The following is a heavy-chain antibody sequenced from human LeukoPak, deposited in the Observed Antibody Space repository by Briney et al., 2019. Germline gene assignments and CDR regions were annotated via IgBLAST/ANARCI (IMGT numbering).Heavy chain of an antibody. J-gene: IGHJ4*02. CDR1: GFTFSSYS. Sequence: GGSLRLSCAASGFTFSSYSMNWVRQAPGKGLKWVSSISSSSSYISYADSVKGRFTISRDNAKNSLDLQMNSLRAEDTAVYYCARDGGRGYAVDYWGQGTLVTVSS. CDR2: ISSSSSYI. CDR3: ARDGGRGYAVDY. D-gene: IGHD5-12*01. V-gene: IGHV3-21*01.